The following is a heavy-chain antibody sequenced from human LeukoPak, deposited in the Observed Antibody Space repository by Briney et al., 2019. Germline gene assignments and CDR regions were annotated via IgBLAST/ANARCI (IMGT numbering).Heavy chain of an antibody. J-gene: IGHJ4*02. D-gene: IGHD3-16*01. CDR2: ISYDGSNK. V-gene: IGHV3-30*03. CDR3: ASARSITAPPVTRDY. Sequence: PGGSLRLSCAASGFTFSSYGMHWVRQAPGKGLEWVAVISYDGSNKYYADSVKGRFTISRDIAKNSLYLQMNSLRAEDTAVYYCASARSITAPPVTRDYWGQGTLVTVSS. CDR1: GFTFSSYG.